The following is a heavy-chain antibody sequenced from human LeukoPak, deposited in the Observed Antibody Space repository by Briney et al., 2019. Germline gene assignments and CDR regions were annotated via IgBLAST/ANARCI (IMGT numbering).Heavy chain of an antibody. J-gene: IGHJ4*02. D-gene: IGHD3-22*01. CDR1: GGSFSGYY. CDR3: ARAQYYYDSSGYYYLRPRYYFDY. V-gene: IGHV4-34*01. CDR2: INHSGST. Sequence: SETLSLTCAVYGGSFSGYYWSWIRQPPGKGLEWIGEINHSGSTNYNPSLKSRVTISVDTSKNQFSLKLSSVTAADTAVYYCARAQYYYDSSGYYYLRPRYYFDYWGQGTLVTVSS.